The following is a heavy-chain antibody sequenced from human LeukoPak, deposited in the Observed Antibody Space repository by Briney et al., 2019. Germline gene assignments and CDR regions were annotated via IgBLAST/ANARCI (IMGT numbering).Heavy chain of an antibody. D-gene: IGHD5-12*01. CDR2: IYYSGST. J-gene: IGHJ6*02. Sequence: PSQTLSLTCTVSGGSISSGDYYWSWIRQPPGKGLEWIGYIYYSGSTNYNPSLKSRVTISVDTSKNQFSLKLSSVTAADTAAYYCARGAHSGYDFVSVYYYYGMDVWGQGTTVTVSS. V-gene: IGHV4-61*08. CDR1: GGSISSGDYY. CDR3: ARGAHSGYDFVSVYYYYGMDV.